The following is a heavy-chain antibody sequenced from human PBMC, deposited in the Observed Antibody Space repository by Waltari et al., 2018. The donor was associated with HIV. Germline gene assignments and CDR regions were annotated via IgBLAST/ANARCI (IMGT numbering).Heavy chain of an antibody. Sequence: QVQLIQSGAEVKKPGASVKVSCKVFGYTLTELSMYWGRQAPGKGLEWMGGFDPEDDETIYAQKFQGRVTMTEDTSTDSAYMELSSLTSEDTAVYYCATGGGTTSIQLYDLDVWGQGTTVTVSS. V-gene: IGHV1-24*01. CDR2: FDPEDDET. D-gene: IGHD1-26*01. CDR3: ATGGGTTSIQLYDLDV. CDR1: GYTLTELS. J-gene: IGHJ6*02.